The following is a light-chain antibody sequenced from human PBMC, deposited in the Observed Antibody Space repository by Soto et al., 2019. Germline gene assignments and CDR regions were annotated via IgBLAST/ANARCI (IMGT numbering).Light chain of an antibody. Sequence: DIQITQSPSTLSASVGDRVTITCRASQSISSWLAWYQQKPGKAPNLLISGASTLQSGVPSRFSGSGFGTEFTLTISSLQPEDFATYYCQQLNSYPHFGQGTRLEIK. V-gene: IGKV1-5*01. CDR2: GAS. J-gene: IGKJ5*01. CDR1: QSISSW. CDR3: QQLNSYPH.